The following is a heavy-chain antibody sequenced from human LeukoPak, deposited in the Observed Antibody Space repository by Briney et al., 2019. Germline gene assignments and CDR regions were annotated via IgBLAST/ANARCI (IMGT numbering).Heavy chain of an antibody. Sequence: GGSLRLSCAASGFTFSSYSMNWVRQAPGKGLEWVSSISSSSSYIYYADSVKGRFTISRDNAKNSLYLQMNSLRAEDTAVYYCARVLSDYYDSRGAYMDVWGKGTTVTVSS. V-gene: IGHV3-21*01. CDR2: ISSSSSYI. D-gene: IGHD3-22*01. J-gene: IGHJ6*03. CDR3: ARVLSDYYDSRGAYMDV. CDR1: GFTFSSYS.